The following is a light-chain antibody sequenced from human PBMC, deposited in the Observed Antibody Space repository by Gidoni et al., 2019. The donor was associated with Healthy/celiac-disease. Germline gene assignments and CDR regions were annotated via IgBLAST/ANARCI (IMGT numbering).Light chain of an antibody. CDR1: QSISSY. CDR2: AAS. V-gene: IGKV1-39*01. Sequence: DIQMTQCPSSLSASVGDRVTIPCRASQSISSYLNWYQQKPGKAPNLLIYAASSLQSGVPSRFSGSESGTDFTLTISSLQPEDFATYYCQQSYSTPYTFGQGTKLEIK. J-gene: IGKJ2*01. CDR3: QQSYSTPYT.